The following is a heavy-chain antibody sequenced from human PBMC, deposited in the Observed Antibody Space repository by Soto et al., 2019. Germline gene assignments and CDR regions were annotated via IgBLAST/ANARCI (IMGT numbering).Heavy chain of an antibody. CDR1: GFTFSSYG. V-gene: IGHV3-33*01. CDR3: ARGGNYDILTGYYGQVDY. D-gene: IGHD3-9*01. CDR2: IWYDGSNK. Sequence: QVQLVESGGGVVQPGRSLRLSCAASGFTFSSYGMHWVRQAPGKGLEWVAVIWYDGSNKYYADSVKGRFTISRDNSKNTQYMQMNSLRAEDTAVYYCARGGNYDILTGYYGQVDYWGQGTMVTVSS. J-gene: IGHJ4*02.